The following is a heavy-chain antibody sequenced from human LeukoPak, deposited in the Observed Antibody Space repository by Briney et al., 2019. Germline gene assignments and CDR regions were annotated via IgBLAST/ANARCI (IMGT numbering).Heavy chain of an antibody. Sequence: GGSLRLSCAASGFTFSSYEVNWVRQAPGKGLEWVSSISSSSSYIYYADSVKGRFTISRDNAKNSLYLQMNSLRAEDTAVYYCARSPSNYYYYMDVWGKGTTVTVSS. CDR1: GFTFSSYE. J-gene: IGHJ6*03. CDR2: ISSSSSYI. V-gene: IGHV3-21*01. CDR3: ARSPSNYYYYMDV.